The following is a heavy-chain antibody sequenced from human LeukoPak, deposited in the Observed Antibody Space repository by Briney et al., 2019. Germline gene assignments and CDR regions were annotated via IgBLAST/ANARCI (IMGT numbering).Heavy chain of an antibody. CDR3: ASFSVAGRTRGAFDI. CDR1: GFTFSSYS. D-gene: IGHD6-19*01. Sequence: PGGSLRLSCAASGFTFSSYSMNWVRQAPGKGLEWVSYTSSSSSTIYYADSVKGRFTISRDNAKNSLYLQMNSLRAEDTAVYYCASFSVAGRTRGAFDIWGQGTMVTVSS. V-gene: IGHV3-48*01. J-gene: IGHJ3*02. CDR2: TSSSSSTI.